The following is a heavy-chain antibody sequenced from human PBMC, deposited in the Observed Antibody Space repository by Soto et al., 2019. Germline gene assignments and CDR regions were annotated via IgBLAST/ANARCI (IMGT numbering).Heavy chain of an antibody. V-gene: IGHV4-39*01. CDR2: IYYSGST. J-gene: IGHJ4*02. CDR3: ARHPPYGPLDY. D-gene: IGHD4-17*01. CDR1: GDSGGFISSSSYH. Sequence: LSLTGTVSGDSGGFISSSSYHWGWIRQPPGKGLEWIGNIYYSGSTYYNPSLRSRVTISGDTSKNQFSLRLTSVTAADTAVYYCARHPPYGPLDYWGQGTLVTVS.